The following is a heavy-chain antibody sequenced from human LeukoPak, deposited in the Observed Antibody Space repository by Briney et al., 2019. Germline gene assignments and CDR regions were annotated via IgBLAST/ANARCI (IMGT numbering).Heavy chain of an antibody. CDR2: ISPYKGDR. CDR1: GYTFTNYG. CDR3: ATEGGWQPADYGDNVY. Sequence: ASVKVSCKASGYTFTNYGITWVRQAPEQGLEWMGWISPYKGDRNYAQSLQRRVTLTTYTSTSTAYMEVRSLRSDDTAVYYCATEGGWQPADYGDNVYWGQGTLVTVSS. V-gene: IGHV1-18*01. D-gene: IGHD4-17*01. J-gene: IGHJ4*02.